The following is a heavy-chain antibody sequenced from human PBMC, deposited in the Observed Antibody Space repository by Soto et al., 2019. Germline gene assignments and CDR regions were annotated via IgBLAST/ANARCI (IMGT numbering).Heavy chain of an antibody. CDR2: IYYSGST. D-gene: IGHD3-16*02. Sequence: QVQLQESGPGLVKPSQTLSLTCAVSGGSISSGDYYWSWIRQPPGKGLEWIGYIYYSGSTYYNPSLKSRVTISVVTSKNQFSLKLSSVTAADTAVYYCAGLQSMRLSGLDPWGQGTLVTVSS. J-gene: IGHJ5*02. CDR3: AGLQSMRLSGLDP. V-gene: IGHV4-30-4*01. CDR1: GGSISSGDYY.